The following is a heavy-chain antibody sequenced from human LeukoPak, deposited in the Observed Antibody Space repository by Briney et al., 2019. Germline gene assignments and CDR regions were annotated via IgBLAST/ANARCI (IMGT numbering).Heavy chain of an antibody. Sequence: ASVKVSCKASGYTFTSYYMHWVRQAPGQGLGWMGIINPSDGSTNYAQKFQGRVTMTRDRSRSTVYLELSSLRSEDTAVYYCTRPKDSGSHLFLFDYWGQGTLVTVSS. CDR3: TRPKDSGSHLFLFDY. D-gene: IGHD1-26*01. CDR2: INPSDGST. J-gene: IGHJ4*02. CDR1: GYTFTSYY. V-gene: IGHV1-46*01.